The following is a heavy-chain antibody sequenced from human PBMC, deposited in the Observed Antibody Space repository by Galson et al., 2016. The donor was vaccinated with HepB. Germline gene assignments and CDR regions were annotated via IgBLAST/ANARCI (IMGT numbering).Heavy chain of an antibody. CDR1: GFTFRSYG. J-gene: IGHJ4*02. CDR3: AKVGGKVFWTNFDY. V-gene: IGHV3-30*18. D-gene: IGHD1-26*01. Sequence: SLRLSCAASGFTFRSYGMHWVRQAPGKGLEWVAVISYDGSNKYYADSAKGRFTISRDNSKNTLYLQMHSLRAEDTAMYYCAKVGGKVFWTNFDYWGQGTLVTVSS. CDR2: ISYDGSNK.